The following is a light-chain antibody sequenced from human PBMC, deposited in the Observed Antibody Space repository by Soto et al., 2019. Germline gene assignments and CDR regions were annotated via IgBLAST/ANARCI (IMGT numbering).Light chain of an antibody. J-gene: IGKJ1*01. Sequence: DIQMTQSPSTLSGSVGDRVTITCRASESVKSWLAWYQQKAGKAPKLLIYKASTLKSGVPSRFSGSGSGTEFTLTISSLQPDDFATYYCQHYNSYSEAFGQGTKV. CDR2: KAS. V-gene: IGKV1-5*03. CDR3: QHYNSYSEA. CDR1: ESVKSW.